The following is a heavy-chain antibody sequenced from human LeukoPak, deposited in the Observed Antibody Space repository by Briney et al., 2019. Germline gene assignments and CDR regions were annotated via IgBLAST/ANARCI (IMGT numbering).Heavy chain of an antibody. Sequence: GGSLRLSCAASGFTFSSYSMSWVRQAPGKGLEWVSYISSSGNTIDYADSVKGRFTISRDNAKNSLYLQMVSLRAEDTAVYYCARLRGYSYGYGDYWGQGTLVTVSS. CDR2: ISSSGNTI. CDR1: GFTFSSYS. J-gene: IGHJ4*02. V-gene: IGHV3-48*04. D-gene: IGHD5-18*01. CDR3: ARLRGYSYGYGDY.